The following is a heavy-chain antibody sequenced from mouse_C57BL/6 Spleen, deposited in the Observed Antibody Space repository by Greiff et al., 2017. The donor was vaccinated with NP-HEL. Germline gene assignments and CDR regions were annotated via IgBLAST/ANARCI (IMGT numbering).Heavy chain of an antibody. Sequence: QVQLQQSGPELVKPGASVKISCKASGYAFSSSWMNWVKQRPGQGLEWIGRIYPGAGDTNYNGKFKGKATLTADKSSSTAYMQLSSLTSEDSAVYFCARSESNFRYYFDYWGQGTTLTVSS. V-gene: IGHV1-82*01. CDR1: GYAFSSSW. D-gene: IGHD2-5*01. J-gene: IGHJ2*01. CDR3: ARSESNFRYYFDY. CDR2: IYPGAGDT.